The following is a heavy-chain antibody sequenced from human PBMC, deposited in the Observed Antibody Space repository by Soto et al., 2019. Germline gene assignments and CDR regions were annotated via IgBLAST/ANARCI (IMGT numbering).Heavy chain of an antibody. Sequence: QTGGSLRLSCAASGFTFSSYSMNWVRQAPGKGLEWVSYISSSSSTIYYADSVKGRFTISRDNAKNSLYLQMNSLRAEDTALYYCARVSIEGVITAYYFDYWGQGTLVTVSS. J-gene: IGHJ4*02. CDR1: GFTFSSYS. CDR2: ISSSSSTI. CDR3: ARVSIEGVITAYYFDY. V-gene: IGHV3-48*01. D-gene: IGHD3-22*01.